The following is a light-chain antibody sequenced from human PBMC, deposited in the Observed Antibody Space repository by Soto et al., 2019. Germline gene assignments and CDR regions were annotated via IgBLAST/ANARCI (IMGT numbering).Light chain of an antibody. V-gene: IGLV2-23*02. Sequence: QSALTQPASVSGSPGQSITISCTGTSSYVGSDNLVSWIQQHPGKAPKLMIYEVNKRPSVVSNRFSGSKSGNTASLTISGLQAEDEDDYYCSSAHSYIHVVFVGGTKLTVL. J-gene: IGLJ2*01. CDR1: SSYVGSDNL. CDR2: EVN. CDR3: SSAHSYIHVV.